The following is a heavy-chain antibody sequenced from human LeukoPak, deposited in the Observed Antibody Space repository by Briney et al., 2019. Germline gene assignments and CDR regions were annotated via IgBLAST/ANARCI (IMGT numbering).Heavy chain of an antibody. V-gene: IGHV3-9*01. J-gene: IGHJ4*02. CDR3: AKERYSGYDLSGYFDY. CDR2: ISWNSGSI. CDR1: GFTFDDYA. D-gene: IGHD5-12*01. Sequence: PGGSLRLSCAASGFTFDDYAMHWVRQAPGKGLEWVSGISWNSGSIGYADSVKGRFTISRDNAKNSLYLQMNSLRAEDTALYHCAKERYSGYDLSGYFDYWGQGTLVTVSS.